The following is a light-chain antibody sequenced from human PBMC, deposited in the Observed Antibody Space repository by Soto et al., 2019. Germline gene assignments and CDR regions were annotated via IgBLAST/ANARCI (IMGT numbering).Light chain of an antibody. CDR2: AAS. CDR1: QGLSSR. CDR3: QQLNSYPRAFT. V-gene: IGKV1-9*01. Sequence: DLQLTQSPSFLSASVGERVTIACRASQGLSSRLAWYQQKPGNAPKLLIYAASTLQSGVSSRFSGSGSGTEFTLTISSLQPEDFATYYCQQLNSYPRAFTFGGGTKVEIK. J-gene: IGKJ4*01.